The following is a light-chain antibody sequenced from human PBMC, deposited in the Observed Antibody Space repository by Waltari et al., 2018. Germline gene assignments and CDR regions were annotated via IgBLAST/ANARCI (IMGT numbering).Light chain of an antibody. J-gene: IGKJ2*01. CDR2: GTS. Sequence: EIVLTQSPGTLSLSTGQRATLSCRAGQSLSRYLLAWFQQRPGQAPRLLIYGTSRRATGIPDRFSGSGSGTDFTLIISRLEAEDSAIYYCQQYGNAPYTFGQGTKL. CDR3: QQYGNAPYT. CDR1: QSLSRYL. V-gene: IGKV3-20*01.